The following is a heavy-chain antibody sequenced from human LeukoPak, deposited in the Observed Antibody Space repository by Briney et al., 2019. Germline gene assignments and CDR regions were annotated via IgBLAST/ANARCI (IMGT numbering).Heavy chain of an antibody. V-gene: IGHV3-33*01. CDR1: GFTFSTYG. J-gene: IGHJ3*02. CDR2: IWDDGSYE. Sequence: GGSLRLFCAASGFTFSTYGMHWGRQAPGKGLEWVALIWDDGSYEYYADSVKGRFAISRDNSKNTLYLQMNSLRAEDTAVYYCARDPPASGYAFDIWGQGTMVTVSS. D-gene: IGHD6-13*01. CDR3: ARDPPASGYAFDI.